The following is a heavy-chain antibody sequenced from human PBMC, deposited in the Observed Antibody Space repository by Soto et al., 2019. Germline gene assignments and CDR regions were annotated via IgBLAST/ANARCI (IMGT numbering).Heavy chain of an antibody. J-gene: IGHJ6*02. CDR1: GYTFTSYG. D-gene: IGHD3-9*01. CDR3: ASSYYDILTGYYISNYYYYGMDV. CDR2: ISAYNGNT. Sequence: GASVKVSCKASGYTFTSYGISWVRQAPGQGLEWMGWISAYNGNTNYAQKLQGRVTMTTDTSTSTAYMELRSLRSDDTAVYYCASSYYDILTGYYISNYYYYGMDVWGQGTTVTVSS. V-gene: IGHV1-18*01.